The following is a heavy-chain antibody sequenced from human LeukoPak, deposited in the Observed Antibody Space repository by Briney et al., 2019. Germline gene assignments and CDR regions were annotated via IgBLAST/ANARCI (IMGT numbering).Heavy chain of an antibody. CDR3: ARSETDDSSGYYYYYMDV. D-gene: IGHD3-22*01. Sequence: SSVKVSCKASGGTFSSYAITWVRQAPGQGLEWKGGIIPIFGTANYAQKFQGRVTITTDEPTSTAYMELSSLRSEDTAVYYCARSETDDSSGYYYYYMDVWGKGTTVTVSS. CDR2: IIPIFGTA. V-gene: IGHV1-69*05. J-gene: IGHJ6*03. CDR1: GGTFSSYA.